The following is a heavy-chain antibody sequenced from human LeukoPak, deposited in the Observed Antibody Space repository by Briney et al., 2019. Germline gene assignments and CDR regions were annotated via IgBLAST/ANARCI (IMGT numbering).Heavy chain of an antibody. CDR1: GGTFSSYA. D-gene: IGHD4-23*01. V-gene: IGHV1-69*13. Sequence: GASVKVSCKASGGTFSSYAISWVRQAPGQGLEWMGGIIPIFGTANYAQKFQGRVTITADESTSTAYMELSSLRSEDTAVYYCAKPGGPTVALRHFDSWGQGTLVTVSS. CDR2: IIPIFGTA. J-gene: IGHJ4*02. CDR3: AKPGGPTVALRHFDS.